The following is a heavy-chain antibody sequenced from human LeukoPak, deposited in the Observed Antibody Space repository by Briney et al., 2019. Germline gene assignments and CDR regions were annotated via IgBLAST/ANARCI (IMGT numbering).Heavy chain of an antibody. CDR3: ASLVDSSSWYDYFDY. CDR2: ISSSSSYI. V-gene: IGHV3-21*01. J-gene: IGHJ4*02. CDR1: GFTFSSYS. D-gene: IGHD6-13*01. Sequence: GGSLRLSCAASGFTFSSYSMNCVRQAPGKGLEWVSSISSSSSYIYYAGSVKGRFTISRDNAKNSLYLQMNSLRAEDTAVYYCASLVDSSSWYDYFDYWGQGTLVTVSS.